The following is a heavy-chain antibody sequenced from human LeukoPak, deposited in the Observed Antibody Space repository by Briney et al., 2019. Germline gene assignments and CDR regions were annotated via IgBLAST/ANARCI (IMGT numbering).Heavy chain of an antibody. V-gene: IGHV3-23*01. J-gene: IGHJ5*02. CDR2: ISGSGGNT. Sequence: GGSLRLSCAVSGFTFSSYAMSWVRQAPGKGLEWVSSISGSGGNTFYADSVRGRFTISRDNSKKTLYLQMNSLRSEDTAVYHCARAAVSGHRTRGVRRDNWFDPWGQGTLVTVSS. CDR3: ARAAVSGHRTRGVRRDNWFDP. CDR1: GFTFSSYA. D-gene: IGHD3-10*01.